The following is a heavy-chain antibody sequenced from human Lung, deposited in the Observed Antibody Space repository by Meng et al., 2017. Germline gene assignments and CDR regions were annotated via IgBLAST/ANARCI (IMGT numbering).Heavy chain of an antibody. V-gene: IGHV4-34*01. D-gene: IGHD4-11*01. CDR1: CGSFSDYY. J-gene: IGHJ4*02. Sequence: VPVQQWGAGLLKASETLSLTCVVSCGSFSDYYWSWIRQPPGKGLEWIGEINHSGSTNYNPSLESRATISVDTSQNNLSLKLSSVTAADSAVYYCARGPTTMAHDFDYWGQGTLVTVSS. CDR3: ARGPTTMAHDFDY. CDR2: INHSGST.